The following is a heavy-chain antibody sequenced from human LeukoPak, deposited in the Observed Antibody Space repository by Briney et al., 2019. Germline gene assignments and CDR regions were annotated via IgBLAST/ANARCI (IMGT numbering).Heavy chain of an antibody. J-gene: IGHJ4*02. CDR2: ISGSGGST. CDR3: ARGGYDSSGYSDY. Sequence: GGSLRLSCATSEFTFSDYYMSWIRQAPGKGLEWVSAISGSGGSTYYADSVKGRFTISRDNAKNSLYLQMNSLRAEDTAVYYCARGGYDSSGYSDYWGQGTLVTVSS. V-gene: IGHV3-11*04. CDR1: EFTFSDYY. D-gene: IGHD3-22*01.